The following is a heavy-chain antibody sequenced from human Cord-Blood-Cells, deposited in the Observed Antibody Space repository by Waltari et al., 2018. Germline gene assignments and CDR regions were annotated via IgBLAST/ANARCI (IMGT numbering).Heavy chain of an antibody. CDR1: GYTLTELS. V-gene: IGHV1-24*01. CDR3: ATAGNWNDADDAFDI. J-gene: IGHJ3*02. Sequence: QVQLVQSGAEVKKPGASVKVSCKVSGYTLTELSMHWVRQAPGKGLEWMGGFEYGDGDTSYGQKFQGRVTMTEDTSTDTAYMELSSLRSEDTAVYYCATAGNWNDADDAFDIWGQGTMVTVSS. CDR2: FEYGDGDT. D-gene: IGHD1-20*01.